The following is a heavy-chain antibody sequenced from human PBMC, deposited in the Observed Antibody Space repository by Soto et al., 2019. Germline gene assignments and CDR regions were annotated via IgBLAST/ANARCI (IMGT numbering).Heavy chain of an antibody. CDR3: AKGGGSSWYYDY. D-gene: IGHD6-13*01. Sequence: QVQLVESGGGVVQPGRSLRLSCAASGFTFSSYGMHWVRQAPGKGLEWVAVISYDGSNKYYADSVKGRFTISRDNSKKTLYLQMNSLRAEDTAVYYCAKGGGSSWYYDYWGQGTLVTVSS. V-gene: IGHV3-30*18. CDR2: ISYDGSNK. CDR1: GFTFSSYG. J-gene: IGHJ4*02.